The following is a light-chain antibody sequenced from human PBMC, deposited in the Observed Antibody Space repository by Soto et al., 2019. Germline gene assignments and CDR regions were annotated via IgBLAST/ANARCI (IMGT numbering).Light chain of an antibody. Sequence: EIVLTQSPGTLSLSPGERATLSCRASQSISSSYLAWYQQKPGQAPRLLIYAASSRATGIPDRFSGSGSGTDFTLTISRLEPEDCAVYYCQQYGRSSYTFGQGTQLEIK. CDR3: QQYGRSSYT. J-gene: IGKJ2*01. CDR2: AAS. CDR1: QSISSSY. V-gene: IGKV3-20*01.